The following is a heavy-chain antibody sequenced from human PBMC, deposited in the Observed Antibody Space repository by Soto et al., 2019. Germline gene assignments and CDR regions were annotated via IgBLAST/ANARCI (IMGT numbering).Heavy chain of an antibody. CDR3: ATAYVYDFENSNYYRDAFDI. D-gene: IGHD3-22*01. J-gene: IGHJ3*02. Sequence: ESLKISCKASGYSFSFYWIGWVRQMPGKGLEWMAIMYPDDSDIRYSPSFEAHVTISADKSASTAFLQWSSLKASDTAMYYCATAYVYDFENSNYYRDAFDIWGQGTLVTVSS. V-gene: IGHV5-51*01. CDR2: MYPDDSDI. CDR1: GYSFSFYW.